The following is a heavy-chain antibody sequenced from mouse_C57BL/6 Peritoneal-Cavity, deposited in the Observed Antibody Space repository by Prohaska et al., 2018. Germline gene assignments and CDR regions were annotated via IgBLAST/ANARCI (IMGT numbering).Heavy chain of an antibody. J-gene: IGHJ2*01. CDR2: IFPGSGST. CDR1: GYTFTDYY. CDR3: ARGGYYGSSSVGY. Sequence: QVQLQQSGPELVKPGASVKISCKASGYTFTDYYITWVKQRPVQGLEWIGWIFPGSGSTYYNEKFKGKATLTVDKSSSTAYMLLSSLTSWDSAVYFCARGGYYGSSSVGYGGQGTTLTVSS. D-gene: IGHD1-1*01. V-gene: IGHV1-75*01.